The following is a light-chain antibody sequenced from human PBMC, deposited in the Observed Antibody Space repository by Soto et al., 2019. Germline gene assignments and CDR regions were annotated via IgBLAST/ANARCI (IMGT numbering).Light chain of an antibody. Sequence: DILMTQSPSTLSASVGDRVTITSRASQSISSWLAWYQQKPGKAPKLLIYKASSLETGVPSRFSGSGSGTEFTLTISSLQPDDFATYYCQQYNSYSETFGQGTKVEIK. V-gene: IGKV1-5*03. CDR1: QSISSW. CDR2: KAS. J-gene: IGKJ1*01. CDR3: QQYNSYSET.